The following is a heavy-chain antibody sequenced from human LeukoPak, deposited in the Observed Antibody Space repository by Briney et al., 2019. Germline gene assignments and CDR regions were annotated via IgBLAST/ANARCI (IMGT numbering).Heavy chain of an antibody. Sequence: ASVKVSCKASGYTFTSYYMHWVRQAPGQGLEWMGIINPSGGSTSYAQKFQGRVTMTRDKSTSTVYMELSSLRSEDTAVYYCAREGSRGYSYGTFDYWGQGTLVTVSS. D-gene: IGHD5-18*01. CDR2: INPSGGST. CDR1: GYTFTSYY. J-gene: IGHJ4*02. CDR3: AREGSRGYSYGTFDY. V-gene: IGHV1-46*01.